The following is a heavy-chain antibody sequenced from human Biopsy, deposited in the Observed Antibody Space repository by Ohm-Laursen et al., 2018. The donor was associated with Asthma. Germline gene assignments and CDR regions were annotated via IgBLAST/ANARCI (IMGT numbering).Heavy chain of an antibody. J-gene: IGHJ3*01. CDR2: VNTGNGDT. Sequence: ASVKVSCKASGYNFISFAIHWVRQAPGQRLEWMGWVNTGNGDTRYSQKFQGRVTITRDTSASTAYMELRSLRSEDTATYYCARTYYDFLTGQVKDVFGVWGQGKMVTVSS. CDR3: ARTYYDFLTGQVKDVFGV. V-gene: IGHV1-3*04. CDR1: GYNFISFA. D-gene: IGHD3-9*01.